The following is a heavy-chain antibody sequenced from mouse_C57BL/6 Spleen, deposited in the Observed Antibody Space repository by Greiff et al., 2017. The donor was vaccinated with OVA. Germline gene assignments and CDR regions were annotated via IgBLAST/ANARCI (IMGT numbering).Heavy chain of an antibody. Sequence: VQLQQSGPELVKPGASVKISCKASGYTFTDYYMNWVKQSHGTSLEWIGDINPNDGGTSYNQKFKGKATLTVDKSSSTAYMELRSLTSEDSAVYYWARRYLTYDGYYGGMDYWGQGTSVTVSS. CDR3: ARRYLTYDGYYGGMDY. D-gene: IGHD2-3*01. CDR1: GYTFTDYY. J-gene: IGHJ4*01. CDR2: INPNDGGT. V-gene: IGHV1-26*01.